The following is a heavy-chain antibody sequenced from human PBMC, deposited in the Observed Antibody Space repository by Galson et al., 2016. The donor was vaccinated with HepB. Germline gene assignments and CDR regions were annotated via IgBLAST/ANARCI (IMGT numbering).Heavy chain of an antibody. CDR2: ISYDGSNK. V-gene: IGHV3-30*18. CDR1: GFTFSSYG. D-gene: IGHD5-12*01. J-gene: IGHJ4*02. Sequence: SLRLSCAASGFTFSSYGMHWVRRAPGKGLEWVAVISYDGSNKYYADSVKGRFTISRDNSKNTLYLQMNSLRAEDTAVYYCAKDSGYDGGAFEYWGQGTLVTVSS. CDR3: AKDSGYDGGAFEY.